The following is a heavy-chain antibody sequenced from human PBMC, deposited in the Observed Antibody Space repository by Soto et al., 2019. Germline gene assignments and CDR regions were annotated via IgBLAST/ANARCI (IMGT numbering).Heavy chain of an antibody. J-gene: IGHJ6*02. CDR2: TYYRSKWYN. CDR3: ARWDHDYGFLDV. D-gene: IGHD4-17*01. CDR1: GDSVSSNRGA. Sequence: SQTLSLTCDISGDSVSSNRGAWTWIRQSPSRGLEWLGRTYYRSKWYNEYGLSVKSRITINADTCKNQFSLQLNSVTPEDAAVYYCARWDHDYGFLDVWGLGTTVIVSS. V-gene: IGHV6-1*01.